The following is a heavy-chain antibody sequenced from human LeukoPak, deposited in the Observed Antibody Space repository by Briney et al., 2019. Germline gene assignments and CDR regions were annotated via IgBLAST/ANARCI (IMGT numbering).Heavy chain of an antibody. CDR2: ISSRGSII. V-gene: IGHV3-48*03. D-gene: IGHD6-13*01. CDR3: ARVGSSWYIDALDI. J-gene: IGHJ3*02. Sequence: GGSLRLSCAASGFTFDDYGMNWVRQAPGKGLEWVSYISSRGSIIYYADSVKGRFTISRDNAKNSLYLQMNSLRAEDTAVYYCARVGSSWYIDALDIWGQGTVVTVSS. CDR1: GFTFDDYG.